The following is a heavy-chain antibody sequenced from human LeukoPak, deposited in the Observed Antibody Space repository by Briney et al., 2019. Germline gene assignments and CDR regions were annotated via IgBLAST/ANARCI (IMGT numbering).Heavy chain of an antibody. V-gene: IGHV4-59*12. CDR3: ARALGYYYYYMDV. J-gene: IGHJ6*03. D-gene: IGHD3-16*01. Sequence: PSETLSLTCTVSGGSISSYYWSWIRQPPGKGLEWIGYIYYSGSTNYNPSLKSRVTMSVDTSKNQFSLKLSSVTAADTAVYYCARALGYYYYYMDVWGKGTTVTVSS. CDR2: IYYSGST. CDR1: GGSISSYY.